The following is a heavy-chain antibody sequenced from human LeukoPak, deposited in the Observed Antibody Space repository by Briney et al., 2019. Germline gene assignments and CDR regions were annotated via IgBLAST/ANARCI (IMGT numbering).Heavy chain of an antibody. J-gene: IGHJ5*02. CDR3: ARVDSSGWYEGLGFDP. D-gene: IGHD6-19*01. CDR1: GYTFTSYV. Sequence: ASVKVSCKASGYTFTSYVISWVRQAPGQGLEWMGWISAYNGNTNYAQKLQGRVTMTTDTSTSTAYMELRSLRSDDTAVYYCARVDSSGWYEGLGFDPWGQGTLVTVSS. CDR2: ISAYNGNT. V-gene: IGHV1-18*01.